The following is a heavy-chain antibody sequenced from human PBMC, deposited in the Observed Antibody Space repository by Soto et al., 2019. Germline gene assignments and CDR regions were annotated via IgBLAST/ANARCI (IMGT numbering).Heavy chain of an antibody. CDR2: ISYDGINK. V-gene: IGHV3-30*18. J-gene: IGHJ6*02. CDR1: GFSFSAHG. Sequence: SGFSFSAHGMHWVRQAPGKGLEWVAVISYDGINKDYADSVEGRLTISRDNSKNTLYLQLDSLRIDDTGIYYCAKDGGGGYQPPNYYYYGLDVWGQGTTVTVSS. CDR3: AKDGGGGYQPPNYYYYGLDV. D-gene: IGHD2-21*01.